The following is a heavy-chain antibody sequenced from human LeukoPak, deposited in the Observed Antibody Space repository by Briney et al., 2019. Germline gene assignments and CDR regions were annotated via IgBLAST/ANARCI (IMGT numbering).Heavy chain of an antibody. CDR3: ARVGCSRRRWCYFQH. CDR1: GFTFSSYN. V-gene: IGHV3-21*01. Sequence: GGSLRLSCAASGFTFSSYNMNWVRQAPGKGLEWVSSISSSSSYIYYADSVKGRFTISRDNAKNSLYLQMNSLRAEDTAVYYCARVGCSRRRWCYFQHWGQGTLVTVSS. D-gene: IGHD2-8*02. J-gene: IGHJ1*01. CDR2: ISSSSSYI.